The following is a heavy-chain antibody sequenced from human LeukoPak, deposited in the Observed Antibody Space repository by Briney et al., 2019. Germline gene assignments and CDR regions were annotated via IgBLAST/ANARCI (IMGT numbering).Heavy chain of an antibody. J-gene: IGHJ2*01. V-gene: IGHV3-30*18. CDR2: ISYDGSNK. Sequence: GRSLRLSCAASGFTFSSYAMHWVRQAPGKGLEWVAVISYDGSNKYYADSVKGRFTISRDNSKNTLYLQMNSLRAEDTAVYYCAKPRKSDYGDYWYFDLWGRGTLVTVSS. D-gene: IGHD4-17*01. CDR1: GFTFSSYA. CDR3: AKPRKSDYGDYWYFDL.